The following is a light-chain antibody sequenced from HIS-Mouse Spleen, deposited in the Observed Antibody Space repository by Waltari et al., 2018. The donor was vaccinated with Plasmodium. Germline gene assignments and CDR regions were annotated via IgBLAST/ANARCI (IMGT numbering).Light chain of an antibody. Sequence: EIEMKQSQDTLSVSTGERDTLSCRANQSVSINLAWYQQQPGQAPRLLIYGASTMAHGISARFSGSGSGTEFTLTISSMQSEDFAVYYCQQYNNWPPYTFGQGTKLEIK. CDR1: QSVSIN. J-gene: IGKJ2*01. V-gene: IGKV3-15*01. CDR2: GAS. CDR3: QQYNNWPPYT.